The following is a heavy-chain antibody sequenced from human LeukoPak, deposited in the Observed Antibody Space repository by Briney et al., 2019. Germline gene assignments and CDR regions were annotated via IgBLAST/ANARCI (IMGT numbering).Heavy chain of an antibody. CDR1: GFTFSSYA. J-gene: IGHJ4*02. CDR2: ISYDGSNK. V-gene: IGHV3-30-3*01. CDR3: ARDLVGSRGVVVYYFDY. D-gene: IGHD2-2*01. Sequence: GGSLRLSCAASGFTFSSYAMHWVRQAPGKGLEWVAVISYDGSNKYYADSVKGRFTISRDNSKNTLYLQMNSLRAEDTAVYYCARDLVGSRGVVVYYFDYWGQGTLVTVSS.